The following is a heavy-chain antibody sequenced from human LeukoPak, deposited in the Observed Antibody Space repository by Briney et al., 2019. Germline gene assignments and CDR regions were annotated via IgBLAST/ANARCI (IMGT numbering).Heavy chain of an antibody. Sequence: ASVKVSCKASGGTFSSYAIGWVRQATGQGLEWMGWMHPNSDDTGYAQKFQGRVTMTRNTSISTAYMELSSLRPEDTAVYYCARHFGTGDNFDYWGQGTLLIVSS. CDR2: MHPNSDDT. CDR1: GGTFSSYA. D-gene: IGHD1-1*01. J-gene: IGHJ4*02. CDR3: ARHFGTGDNFDY. V-gene: IGHV1-8*02.